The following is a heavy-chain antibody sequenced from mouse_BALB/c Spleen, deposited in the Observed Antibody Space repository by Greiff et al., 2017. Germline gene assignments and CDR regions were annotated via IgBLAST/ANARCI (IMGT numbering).Heavy chain of an antibody. CDR1: GFSLTSYG. D-gene: IGHD2-1*01. Sequence: VQVVESGPGLVAPSQSLSLTCTVSGFSLTSYGVSWVRQSPGKGLEWLGVIRGDGSTNYHSAPISRLSISKNNSKSQVFLKLNSLQTDDTATYYYAKTGNGKEFAYWGQGTLVTVSA. V-gene: IGHV2-3*01. CDR2: IRGDGST. J-gene: IGHJ3*01. CDR3: AKTGNGKEFAY.